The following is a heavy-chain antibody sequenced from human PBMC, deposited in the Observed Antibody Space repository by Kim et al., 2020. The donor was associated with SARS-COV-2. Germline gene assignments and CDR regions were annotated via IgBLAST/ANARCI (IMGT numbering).Heavy chain of an antibody. CDR2: YN. V-gene: IGHV6-1*01. Sequence: YNDYAVSLKRRITVNPDTSKNQFSLQLNSVTPEDTAVYYCASGTRASGWGYWGQGTLVTVSS. J-gene: IGHJ4*02. D-gene: IGHD6-19*01. CDR3: ASGTRASGWGY.